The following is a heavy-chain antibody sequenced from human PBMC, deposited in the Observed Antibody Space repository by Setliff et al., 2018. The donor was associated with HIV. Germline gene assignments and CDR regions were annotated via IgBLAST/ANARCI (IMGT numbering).Heavy chain of an antibody. CDR3: ARDIQAAGTGWFDP. CDR2: IYHSGST. V-gene: IGHV4-38-2*02. J-gene: IGHJ5*02. CDR1: GYSISSGYY. Sequence: SLTCAVSGYSISSGYYWGWIRRPPGKGLEWIGSIYHSGSTYYNPSLKSRVTISLDTSKNQFSLKLSSVTAADTAVYYCARDIQAAGTGWFDPWGQGTLVTVSS. D-gene: IGHD6-13*01.